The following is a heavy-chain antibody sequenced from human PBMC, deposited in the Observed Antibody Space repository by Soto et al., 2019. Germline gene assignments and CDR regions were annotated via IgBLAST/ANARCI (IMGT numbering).Heavy chain of an antibody. CDR3: AYLRGFTGYPVV. Sequence: TLSLTCTVSGGSMSSEGYYWSWIRQHPGKGLEWIGYIYYSGLTDYNPSLKSRLTISVDKSKNEFYLKMRSVTADDTAVYYCAYLRGFTGYPVVWCQGTVVTV. J-gene: IGHJ4*02. CDR1: GGSMSSEGYY. D-gene: IGHD3-16*01. V-gene: IGHV4-31*03. CDR2: IYYSGLT.